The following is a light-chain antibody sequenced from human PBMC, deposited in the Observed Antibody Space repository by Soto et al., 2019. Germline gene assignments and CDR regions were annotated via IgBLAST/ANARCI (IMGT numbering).Light chain of an antibody. J-gene: IGLJ3*02. CDR1: RSDVGGNNY. Sequence: QSALTQPRSVSGSPGQSVTISCTGTRSDVGGNNYVSWYQQHPGKAPKLMIYDVSKRPSGVPDRFSGSKSGNTASLTISGLQAEDEADYYCCSYAGSYTWVFGGGTKVTVL. CDR2: DVS. V-gene: IGLV2-11*01. CDR3: CSYAGSYTWV.